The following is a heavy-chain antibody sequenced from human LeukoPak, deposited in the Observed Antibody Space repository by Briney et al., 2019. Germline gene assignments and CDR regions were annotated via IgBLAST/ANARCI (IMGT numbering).Heavy chain of an antibody. CDR2: IYYSGST. J-gene: IGHJ6*02. CDR3: ARHGGSGYDRDYYYYYGMDV. D-gene: IGHD5-12*01. V-gene: IGHV4-59*08. CDR1: GGSISSYY. Sequence: PSETLSLTCTVSGGSISSYYWSWIRQPPGKGLEWIGYIYYSGSTNYNPSLKSRVTISVDTSKNQFSLKLSSVTAADTAVYYCARHGGSGYDRDYYYYYGMDVWGQGTTVTVSS.